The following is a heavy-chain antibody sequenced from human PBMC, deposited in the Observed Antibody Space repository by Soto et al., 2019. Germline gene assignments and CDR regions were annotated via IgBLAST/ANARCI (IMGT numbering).Heavy chain of an antibody. D-gene: IGHD5-12*01. J-gene: IGHJ3*02. V-gene: IGHV1-46*01. CDR3: ARDTGYDHDAFDI. CDR1: GYSFITSYH. Sequence: QVQLVQSGAEVKKPGACVKVSCKASGYSFITSYHMHWVRQAPGHGLEWMGIINPTGSMTTYSQKFQSRLTMTRDTSTATDYMELSNLTSEDTAVYFCARDTGYDHDAFDIWGQGTRVTVSS. CDR2: INPTGSMT.